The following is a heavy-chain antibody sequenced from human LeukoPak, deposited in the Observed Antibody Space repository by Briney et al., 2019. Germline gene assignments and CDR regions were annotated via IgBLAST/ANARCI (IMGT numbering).Heavy chain of an antibody. J-gene: IGHJ4*02. CDR3: AKDLGIYGDYFWAFDY. Sequence: GGSLRLSCAASGFTFSSYAMTWVRQAPGKGLEWVSCISDSGTGTYYADSVKGRFTISRDNSKNRLYLQMNSLRAEDTAVYFCAKDLGIYGDYFWAFDYRGQGTLVTVSS. V-gene: IGHV3-23*01. CDR1: GFTFSSYA. D-gene: IGHD4-17*01. CDR2: ISDSGTGT.